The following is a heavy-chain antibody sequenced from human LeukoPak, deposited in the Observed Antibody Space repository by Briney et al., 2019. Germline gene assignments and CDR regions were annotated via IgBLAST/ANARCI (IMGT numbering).Heavy chain of an antibody. Sequence: SETLSLTCTVSFGSINSCYWSWIRQPPGKGLEWIGYIYYSGSTNYNPSLKSRVTISVDTSKNQFSLKLSSVTAADTATYYCARGTRINYFDDWGQGTLVTVSS. CDR3: ARGTRINYFDD. V-gene: IGHV4-59*08. J-gene: IGHJ4*02. CDR2: IYYSGST. D-gene: IGHD2/OR15-2a*01. CDR1: FGSINSCY.